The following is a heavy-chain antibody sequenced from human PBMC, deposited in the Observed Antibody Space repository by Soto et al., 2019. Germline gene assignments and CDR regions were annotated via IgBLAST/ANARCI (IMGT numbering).Heavy chain of an antibody. CDR2: IWYDGSNK. CDR3: ASDHRXGYTDFDY. V-gene: IGHV3-33*01. CDR1: GFTFSSYG. Sequence: GGSLRLSCAASGFTFSSYGMHWVRQAPGKGLEWVAFIWYDGSNKYYADSVKGRFTISRDNSKNTLYLQMNSLRAEDTAVYYWASDHRXGYTDFDYWGQGTLVTVSS. D-gene: IGHD5-18*01. J-gene: IGHJ4*02.